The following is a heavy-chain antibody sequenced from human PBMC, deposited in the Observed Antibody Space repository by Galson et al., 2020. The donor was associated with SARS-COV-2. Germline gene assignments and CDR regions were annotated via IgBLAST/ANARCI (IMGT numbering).Heavy chain of an antibody. CDR2: IKQSGSEK. D-gene: IGHD3-22*01. Sequence: TGGSLRLSCVASGFIFSDYSMNWVRQAPGKGLEWVANIKQSGSEKNYVDSVKGRFTISRDNAKNSLYLQINSLRAEDTAVYFCARETLTVKFDFWGQGSLVTVSS. CDR1: GFIFSDYS. V-gene: IGHV3-7*05. CDR3: ARETLTVKFDF. J-gene: IGHJ4*02.